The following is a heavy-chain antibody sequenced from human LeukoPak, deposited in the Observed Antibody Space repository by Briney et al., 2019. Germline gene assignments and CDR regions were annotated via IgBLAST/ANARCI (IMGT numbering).Heavy chain of an antibody. J-gene: IGHJ3*02. CDR3: ERLGNHVAFDI. V-gene: IGHV4-39*01. D-gene: IGHD1-14*01. Sequence: SETPSLTCTLSGGSISSSSYYWGWIRQPPGKGLEWIGSIYYSGSTYYNPSLKSRVTISVDTSKNQLSLKLSSVTAAATAASSWERLGNHVAFDIWGKGTMVIVSS. CDR2: IYYSGST. CDR1: GGSISSSSYY.